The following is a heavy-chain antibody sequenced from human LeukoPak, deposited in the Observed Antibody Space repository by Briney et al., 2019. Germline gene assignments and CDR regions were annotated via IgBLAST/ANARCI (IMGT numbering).Heavy chain of an antibody. D-gene: IGHD3-10*01. V-gene: IGHV4-39*02. CDR2: IYYDGSG. J-gene: IGHJ4*02. CDR1: GGSISSSTYY. CDR3: ARWQSSGAYFDY. Sequence: SETLSLTCTVSGGSISSSTYYWGWIRPAPGKGLEWIGTIYYDGSGYNNPSLKSRVTIFVDTSKNHFSLRLSSLTAADTAVYYCARWQSSGAYFDYWGQGALVTVSS.